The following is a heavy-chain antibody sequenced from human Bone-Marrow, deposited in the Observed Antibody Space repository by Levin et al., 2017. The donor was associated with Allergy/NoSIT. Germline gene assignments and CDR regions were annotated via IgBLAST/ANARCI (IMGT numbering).Heavy chain of an antibody. Sequence: PGGSLRLSCAASGFTFSSYGMHWVRQAPGKGLEWVAVISYDGSNKYYADSVKGRFTISRDNSKNTLYLQMNSLRAEDTAVYYCAKDGLLIAGYYYGMDVWGQGTTVTVSS. CDR3: AKDGLLIAGYYYGMDV. CDR2: ISYDGSNK. J-gene: IGHJ6*02. D-gene: IGHD2-8*01. CDR1: GFTFSSYG. V-gene: IGHV3-30*18.